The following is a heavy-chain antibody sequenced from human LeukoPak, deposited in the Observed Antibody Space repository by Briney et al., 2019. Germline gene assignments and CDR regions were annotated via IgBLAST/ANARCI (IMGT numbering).Heavy chain of an antibody. Sequence: NPSETLSLTCTVSGGSISSSSYYWGWIRQPPGKGLEWIGSIYYSGSTYYNPSLKSRVTISVDTSKNQFSLKLSSVTAADTAVYYCARRYGSGSSGTFDYWGQGTLVTVSS. CDR3: ARRYGSGSSGTFDY. J-gene: IGHJ4*02. V-gene: IGHV4-39*07. CDR1: GGSISSSSYY. D-gene: IGHD3-10*01. CDR2: IYYSGST.